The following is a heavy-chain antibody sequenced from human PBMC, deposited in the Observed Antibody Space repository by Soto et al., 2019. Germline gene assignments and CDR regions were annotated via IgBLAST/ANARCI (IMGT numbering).Heavy chain of an antibody. V-gene: IGHV1-18*01. CDR1: GYTFTSYG. CDR3: ARELTGYCSGGSCYHYYGMDV. J-gene: IGHJ6*02. CDR2: ISAYNGNT. D-gene: IGHD2-15*01. Sequence: EASVKVSCKASGYTFTSYGISWVRQAPGQGLEWMGWISAYNGNTNYAQKLQGRVTMTTDTSTSTAYMELRSLRSDDTAVYYCARELTGYCSGGSCYHYYGMDVWGQGTTVTVSS.